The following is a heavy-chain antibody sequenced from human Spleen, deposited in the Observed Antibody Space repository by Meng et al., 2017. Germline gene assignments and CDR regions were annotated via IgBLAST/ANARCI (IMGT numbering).Heavy chain of an antibody. V-gene: IGHV4-34*01. CDR2: INHSGST. Sequence: QVQRRAGGAGLLKPSETLSLTCVVSGGSFSDYYWSWIRQPPGKGLEWIGEINHSGSTNYNPSLESRATISVDTSQNNLSLKLSSVTAADSAVYYCARGPTTMAHDFDYWGQGTLVTVSS. D-gene: IGHD4-11*01. J-gene: IGHJ4*02. CDR3: ARGPTTMAHDFDY. CDR1: GGSFSDYY.